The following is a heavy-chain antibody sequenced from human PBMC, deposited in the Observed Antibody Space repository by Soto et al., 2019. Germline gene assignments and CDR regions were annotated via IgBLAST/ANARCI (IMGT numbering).Heavy chain of an antibody. J-gene: IGHJ4*02. D-gene: IGHD2-2*02. CDR2: ITRYSDYV. CDR3: ARASCSSTACYIPDYFDY. CDR1: GFTFSYFS. Sequence: PGGSLRLSCTASGFTFSYFSLVWVRQGPQKGLEWVASITRYSDYVYYAESVEGRFTISRDNAKNTLFLHMDDLRAEDTAMYFCARASCSSTACYIPDYFDYWGQGTMVTVSS. V-gene: IGHV3-21*01.